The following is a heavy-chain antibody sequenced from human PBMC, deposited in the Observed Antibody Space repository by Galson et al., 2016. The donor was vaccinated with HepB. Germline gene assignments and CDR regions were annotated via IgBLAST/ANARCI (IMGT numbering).Heavy chain of an antibody. J-gene: IGHJ4*01. D-gene: IGHD2-15*01. V-gene: IGHV3-7*01. CDR2: IKQAGSER. Sequence: SLRLSCAASGFTFSTYYMMWVRQAPGKGLEWVAIIKQAGSERYYVDSVKGRFTISRDNARNSLYIQMNDLRAEDTAVYFCARAGVTLIRDGGYDHWGHGALVTVSS. CDR3: ARAGVTLIRDGGYDH. CDR1: GFTFSTYY.